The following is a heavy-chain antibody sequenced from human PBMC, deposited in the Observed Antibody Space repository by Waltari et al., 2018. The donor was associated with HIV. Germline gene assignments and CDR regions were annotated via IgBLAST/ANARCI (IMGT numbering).Heavy chain of an antibody. V-gene: IGHV3-33*01. CDR3: AREAQPFYYDTTHSPDI. Sequence: QVQLVESGGGVVQPGGSLRLSCAAAGFSFSTYGIHWVRQDPGKGVEWVALIWYDGGDKYNVDSVKGRFIISRDNSKNTVFLQMNNLRPEDTALYYCAREAQPFYYDTTHSPDIWGQGTMVIVSS. J-gene: IGHJ3*02. CDR1: GFSFSTYG. CDR2: IWYDGGDK. D-gene: IGHD3-16*01.